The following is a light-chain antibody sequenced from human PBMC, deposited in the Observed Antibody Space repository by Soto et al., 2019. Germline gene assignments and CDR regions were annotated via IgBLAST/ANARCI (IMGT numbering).Light chain of an antibody. CDR1: QSISSW. Sequence: DIQMTQSPSTLSASVGDRVTITCRASQSISSWLAWYQQKPGKAPKLLIYAASSLESGVPSRFSGSGSGTEFTLTISSLQPDDFATYYCQQYNSYSYTFGQGTKLEIK. J-gene: IGKJ2*01. V-gene: IGKV1-5*01. CDR2: AAS. CDR3: QQYNSYSYT.